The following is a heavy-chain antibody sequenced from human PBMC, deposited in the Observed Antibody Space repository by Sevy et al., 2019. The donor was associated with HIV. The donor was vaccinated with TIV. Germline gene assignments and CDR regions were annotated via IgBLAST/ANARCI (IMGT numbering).Heavy chain of an antibody. J-gene: IGHJ4*02. D-gene: IGHD3-22*01. CDR2: ISAYNGNT. V-gene: IGHV1-18*01. CDR3: ARDATFYYYDSSGSAAGGY. CDR1: GYTFTCYG. Sequence: ASVKVSCKASGYTFTCYGISWVRQAPGQGLEWMGWISAYNGNTNYAQKLQGRVTMTTDTSTSTAYMELRSRRSDDTAVYYCARDATFYYYDSSGSAAGGYWGQGTLVTVSS.